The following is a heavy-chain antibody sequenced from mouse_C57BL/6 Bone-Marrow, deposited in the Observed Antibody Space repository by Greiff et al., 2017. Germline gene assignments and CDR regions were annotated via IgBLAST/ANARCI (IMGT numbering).Heavy chain of an antibody. D-gene: IGHD1-1*01. CDR2: IDPENGDT. V-gene: IGHV14-4*01. Sequence: EVQLQESGAELVRPGASVKLSCTASGFNIKDDYMHWVKQRPEQGLEWIGWIDPENGDTEYASKFQGKATITADTSSNTAYLQLSSLTSEDTDVYYCYTSANDGSSSYYVDYWGQGTTLTVSS. CDR3: YTSANDGSSSYYVDY. J-gene: IGHJ2*01. CDR1: GFNIKDDY.